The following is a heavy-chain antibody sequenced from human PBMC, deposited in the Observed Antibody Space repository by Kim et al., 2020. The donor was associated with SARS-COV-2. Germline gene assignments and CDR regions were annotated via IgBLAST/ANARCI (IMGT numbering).Heavy chain of an antibody. V-gene: IGHV3-73*01. J-gene: IGHJ4*02. CDR2: YAT. D-gene: IGHD6-13*01. CDR3: TRQGAAGNY. Sequence: YATAYAASVKGRFTISRDDSKSTSYLQRNSLKTEDTAVYYCTRQGAAGNYWGQGTLVTVSS.